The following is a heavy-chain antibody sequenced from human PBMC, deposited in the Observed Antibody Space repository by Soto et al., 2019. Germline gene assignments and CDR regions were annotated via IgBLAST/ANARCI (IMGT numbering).Heavy chain of an antibody. D-gene: IGHD6-13*01. CDR3: ARGRAGYSSSWYRWFDP. CDR2: INHSGST. Sequence: SETLSLTCAVYGGSFSGYYWSWIRQPPGKGLEWIGEINHSGSTNYNPSLKSRVTISVDTSKNQFSLKLSSVTAEDTAVYYCARGRAGYSSSWYRWFDPWGQGTLVTVSS. CDR1: GGSFSGYY. J-gene: IGHJ5*02. V-gene: IGHV4-34*01.